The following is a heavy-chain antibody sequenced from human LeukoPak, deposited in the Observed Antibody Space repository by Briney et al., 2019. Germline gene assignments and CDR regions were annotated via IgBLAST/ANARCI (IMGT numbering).Heavy chain of an antibody. CDR1: GFTFSDFY. CDR2: ISGSAGTI. V-gene: IGHV3-11*01. J-gene: IGHJ5*02. CDR3: ARGGYILTTNWFDP. D-gene: IGHD3-9*01. Sequence: GGSLRLSCVASGFTFSDFYMTWIRQAPGKGLEWVSYISGSAGTIYYADSVKGRFTISRDNAKNSLYLQMNSLRAEDTAMYYCARGGYILTTNWFDPWGQGTLVTVSS.